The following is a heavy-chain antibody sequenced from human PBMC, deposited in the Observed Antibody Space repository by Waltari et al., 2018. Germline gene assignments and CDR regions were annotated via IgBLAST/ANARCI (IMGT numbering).Heavy chain of an antibody. CDR3: VRVWGTKSCPDY. Sequence: EVQLVESGGGLVRPGGSLRLSCAASGFTFSRSWMSWVRQAPGKGLGWVANIKEDGSEIYYVDSVRGRFTISRDNAKNSLFLQMNYLRVADTAVYYCVRVWGTKSCPDYWGQGTLVTVSS. D-gene: IGHD3-16*01. CDR1: GFTFSRSW. V-gene: IGHV3-7*01. J-gene: IGHJ4*02. CDR2: IKEDGSEI.